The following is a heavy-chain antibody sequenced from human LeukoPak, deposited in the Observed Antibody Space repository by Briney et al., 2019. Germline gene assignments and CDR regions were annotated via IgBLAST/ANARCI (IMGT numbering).Heavy chain of an antibody. J-gene: IGHJ6*02. V-gene: IGHV3-64*01. CDR2: ISSNGGST. CDR3: ASSDFDWPDYGMDV. Sequence: GGSLRLSCAASGFTFSSYAMHWVRQAPGKGLEYVSAISSNGGSTYYANSVKGRFTISRDNSKNTLYLQMGSLRAEDMAVYYCASSDFDWPDYGMDVWGQGTTVTLSS. D-gene: IGHD3-9*01. CDR1: GFTFSSYA.